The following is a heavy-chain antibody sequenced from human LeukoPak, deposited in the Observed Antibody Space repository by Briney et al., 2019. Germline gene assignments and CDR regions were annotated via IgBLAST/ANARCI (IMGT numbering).Heavy chain of an antibody. CDR3: AREGYCSSTSCSFDP. CDR1: GFTFSSYS. V-gene: IGHV3-21*01. D-gene: IGHD2-2*01. J-gene: IGHJ5*02. Sequence: GGSLRLSCAVSGFTFSSYSMNWVRQAPGKGLEWVSSINTNSNYIYYADSLKGRFTISRDNAKNSLYLQMNSLRAEDTAVYYCAREGYCSSTSCSFDPWGQGTLVTVSS. CDR2: INTNSNYI.